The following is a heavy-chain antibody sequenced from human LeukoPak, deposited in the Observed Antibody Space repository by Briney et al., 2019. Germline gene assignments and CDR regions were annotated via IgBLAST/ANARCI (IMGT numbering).Heavy chain of an antibody. V-gene: IGHV1-8*01. CDR1: GYTFTSYD. Sequence: ASVKVSCKASGYTFTSYDINRVRQATGQGLEWMGWMNPNSGNTGYAQKFQGRVTMTRNTSISTAYMELSSLRSEDTAVYYCARGRFYDFWSGYYAGNWFDPWGQGTLVTVSS. CDR3: ARGRFYDFWSGYYAGNWFDP. J-gene: IGHJ5*02. CDR2: MNPNSGNT. D-gene: IGHD3-3*01.